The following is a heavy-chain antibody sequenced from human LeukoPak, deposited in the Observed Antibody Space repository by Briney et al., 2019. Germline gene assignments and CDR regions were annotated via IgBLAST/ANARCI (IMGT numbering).Heavy chain of an antibody. CDR3: AIEGYCSSTSCSPWGFDY. D-gene: IGHD2-2*01. J-gene: IGHJ4*02. V-gene: IGHV1-2*02. Sequence: ASVKVSCKASGYTFTGYYMHWVRQAPGQGLEWMGWINPNSGGTNYAQKFQGRVTMTRDTSISTAYMELSRLRSEDTAVYYCAIEGYCSSTSCSPWGFDYWGQGTLVTVSS. CDR2: INPNSGGT. CDR1: GYTFTGYY.